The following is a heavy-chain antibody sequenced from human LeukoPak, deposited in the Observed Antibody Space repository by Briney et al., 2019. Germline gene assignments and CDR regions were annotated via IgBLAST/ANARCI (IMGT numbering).Heavy chain of an antibody. Sequence: GGSLRLSCAASEFDFSSHAMTWVRQAPGKGLEWVSAISISGSKTYYADSVKGRFTISRDNSKNTLCLQMNSLRAEDTAVYYCANEIRPNDYWGQGTQVTVSS. CDR1: EFDFSSHA. V-gene: IGHV3-23*01. D-gene: IGHD4-17*01. CDR2: ISISGSKT. CDR3: ANEIRPNDY. J-gene: IGHJ4*02.